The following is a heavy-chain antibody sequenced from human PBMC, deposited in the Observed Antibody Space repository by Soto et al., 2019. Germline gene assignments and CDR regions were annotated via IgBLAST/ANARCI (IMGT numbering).Heavy chain of an antibody. V-gene: IGHV3-21*01. CDR3: TRDASRDSSARGWFDP. Sequence: GSLRHSCAASGFTFRSFTMNWARQAPGKGLEWVSTISSNSAYIYYTDALRGRFTISRDNAKNSLHLQMNSLRAEDTAVYYCTRDASRDSSARGWFDPWGPGTLVTVSS. CDR1: GFTFRSFT. CDR2: ISSNSAYI. D-gene: IGHD6-13*01. J-gene: IGHJ5*02.